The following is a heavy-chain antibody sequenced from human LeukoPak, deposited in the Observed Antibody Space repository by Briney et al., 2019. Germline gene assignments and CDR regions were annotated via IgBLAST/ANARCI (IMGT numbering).Heavy chain of an antibody. J-gene: IGHJ4*02. CDR1: GFTVSSNY. Sequence: TGGSLRLSCAASGFTVSSNYMSWVRQAPGKGLEWVSILYSVGTTYYTDSVKGRFTISRGDSKNTLYLQMNSLRAEDTAVYYCARWYCTRTNCYYDYWGQGTLVTVSS. CDR3: ARWYCTRTNCYYDY. V-gene: IGHV3-53*01. CDR2: LYSVGTT. D-gene: IGHD2-2*01.